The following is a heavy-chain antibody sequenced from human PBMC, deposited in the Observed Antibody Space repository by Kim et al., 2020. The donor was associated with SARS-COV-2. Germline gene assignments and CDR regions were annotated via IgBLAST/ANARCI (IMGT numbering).Heavy chain of an antibody. D-gene: IGHD2-2*01. J-gene: IGHJ4*02. Sequence: GGSLRLSCAASGFTFSNAWMSWVRQAPGKGLEWVGRIRSKTDGGTTDYAAPVKGRFTISRDDSKNTLYLQMNSLKTEDTAVYSCTTEVLGHSDHPDIVVVPAAPFHYWGQGTLVTVSS. CDR1: GFTFSNAW. CDR2: IRSKTDGGTT. CDR3: TTEVLGHSDHPDIVVVPAAPFHY. V-gene: IGHV3-15*01.